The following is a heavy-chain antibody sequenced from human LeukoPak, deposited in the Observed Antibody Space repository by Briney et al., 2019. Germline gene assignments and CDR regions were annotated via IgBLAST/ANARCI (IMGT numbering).Heavy chain of an antibody. Sequence: PPETLSLTCTVSGGSISTYYWSWVRQPPGKELEWIGYVYYSGSTNYNPSLKSRVTISVDTSKNQFSLKLSSVTAADTAVYYCARSRYYFVSGAYYSPSPMDVWGQGTTVTVSS. CDR3: ARSRYYFVSGAYYSPSPMDV. J-gene: IGHJ6*02. CDR1: GGSISTYY. V-gene: IGHV4-59*08. CDR2: VYYSGST. D-gene: IGHD3-22*01.